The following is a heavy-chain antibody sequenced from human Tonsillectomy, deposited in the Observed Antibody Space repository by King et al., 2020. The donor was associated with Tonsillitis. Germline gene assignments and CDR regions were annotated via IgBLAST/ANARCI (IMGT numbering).Heavy chain of an antibody. CDR2: IYHSGNT. D-gene: IGHD3-16*01. Sequence: QLQESGSGLVKPSQTLSLTCAVSGGSISSGGYSWSWIRQPPGKGLEWIGYIYHSGNTYYTPSLKSRVTISVDRSKNQFSLKLSSVTAADTAVYYCARGGAGWFDPWGQGTLVTVSS. CDR3: ARGGAGWFDP. J-gene: IGHJ5*02. CDR1: GGSISSGGYS. V-gene: IGHV4-30-2*01.